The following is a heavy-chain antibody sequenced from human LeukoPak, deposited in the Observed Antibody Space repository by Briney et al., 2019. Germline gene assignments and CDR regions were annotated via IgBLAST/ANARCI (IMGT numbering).Heavy chain of an antibody. CDR1: GFTFSSYA. Sequence: GGSLRLSCAASGFTFSSYAMSWVRQAPGKGLEWVSSISSSSSYIYYADSVKGRFTISRDNAKNSLYLQMNSLRAEDTAVYYCARDDDCSGGSCYQYYYYYGMDVWGQGTTVTVSS. CDR3: ARDDDCSGGSCYQYYYYYGMDV. J-gene: IGHJ6*02. CDR2: ISSSSSYI. V-gene: IGHV3-21*01. D-gene: IGHD2-15*01.